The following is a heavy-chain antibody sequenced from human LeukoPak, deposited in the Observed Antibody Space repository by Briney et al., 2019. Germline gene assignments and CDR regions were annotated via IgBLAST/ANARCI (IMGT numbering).Heavy chain of an antibody. Sequence: SETLSLTCTVSGGSISSYYWSWIRQPPGKGLEWIGYIYYSGSTNYNPSLKNRVTISVDTSKNQFSLKLGSVTAADTAVYYCGRERGGFEWGGSSSWYHPDDAFDIWGQGTMVTVSS. J-gene: IGHJ3*02. D-gene: IGHD6-13*01. CDR1: GGSISSYY. CDR3: GRERGGFEWGGSSSWYHPDDAFDI. CDR2: IYYSGST. V-gene: IGHV4-59*01.